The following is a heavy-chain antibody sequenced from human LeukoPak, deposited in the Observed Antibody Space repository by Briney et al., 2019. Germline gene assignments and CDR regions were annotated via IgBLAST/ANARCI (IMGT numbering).Heavy chain of an antibody. CDR2: IRCDGSNK. D-gene: IGHD2-2*01. J-gene: IGHJ4*02. V-gene: IGHV3-30*02. CDR1: GFTFSSYG. Sequence: PGGSLRLSCAASGFTFSSYGMHWVRQAPGKGLEWVAFIRCDGSNKYYADSVKGRFTISRDNSKNTLYLQMNSLRAEDTAVYYCAKDSANIVVVPAASFEDYWGQGTLVTVSS. CDR3: AKDSANIVVVPAASFEDY.